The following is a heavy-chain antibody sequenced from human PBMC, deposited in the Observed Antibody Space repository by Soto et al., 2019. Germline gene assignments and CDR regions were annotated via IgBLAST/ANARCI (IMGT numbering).Heavy chain of an antibody. CDR2: IKSDGSST. D-gene: IGHD3-9*01. CDR1: GFTFSNYW. J-gene: IGHJ3*02. Sequence: PGGSLRLSCAASGFTFSNYWMHWVRQAPGKGLVWVSRIKSDGSSTRYADSVKGRFTISRDNAKNTLYLQMNSLRAEDTAVYYCARTDYDILTSMGAFDIWGQGTMVTVSS. CDR3: ARTDYDILTSMGAFDI. V-gene: IGHV3-74*01.